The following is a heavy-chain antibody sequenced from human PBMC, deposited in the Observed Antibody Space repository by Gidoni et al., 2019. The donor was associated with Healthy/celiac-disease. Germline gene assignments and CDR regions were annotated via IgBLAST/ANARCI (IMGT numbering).Heavy chain of an antibody. CDR2: VTWNGGKI. D-gene: IGHD1-26*01. J-gene: IGHJ6*02. CDR3: ANPGYYKLDV. CDR1: GFSFEDYA. V-gene: IGHV3-9*01. Sequence: EVQLVESGGGLVQPGRSLRLSCAASGFSFEDYAMHWVRQAPGKGLEWVASVTWNGGKIAYADSGKGRFTSSRDNAKNFLYLQMNSLRPEDTALYYCANPGYYKLDVWGQGTTVTVSS.